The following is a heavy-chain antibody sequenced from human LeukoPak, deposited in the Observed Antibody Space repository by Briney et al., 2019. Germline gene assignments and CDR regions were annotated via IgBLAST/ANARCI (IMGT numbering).Heavy chain of an antibody. D-gene: IGHD2-15*01. CDR1: GYTFTGYY. V-gene: IGHV1-2*02. CDR3: AAARYQTHFDY. Sequence: GASVKVSCKASGYTFTGYYMHWVRQAPGQGLEWMGWINPNSGGTNYAHKFQGRVTMTRDTSISTAYMKLSRLRSDDTAVYYCAAARYQTHFDYWGQGTLVTVSS. CDR2: INPNSGGT. J-gene: IGHJ4*02.